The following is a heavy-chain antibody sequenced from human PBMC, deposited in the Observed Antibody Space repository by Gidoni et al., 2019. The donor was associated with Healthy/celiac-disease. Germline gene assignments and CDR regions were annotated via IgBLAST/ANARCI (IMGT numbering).Heavy chain of an antibody. CDR2: ISYDGSKK. Sequence: QVPLVESGGGVVQPGMSLRLSCAASGFTFSSHGLPWFRQAPGKGLEWVAVISYDGSKKYYADSVKGRFTSSRDNSKNTLYLQMNSLRAEDTAVYYCARTDCSSTSCYTYYYYGMDVWGQGTTVTVSS. CDR3: ARTDCSSTSCYTYYYYGMDV. D-gene: IGHD2-2*02. CDR1: GFTFSSHG. J-gene: IGHJ6*02. V-gene: IGHV3-30*03.